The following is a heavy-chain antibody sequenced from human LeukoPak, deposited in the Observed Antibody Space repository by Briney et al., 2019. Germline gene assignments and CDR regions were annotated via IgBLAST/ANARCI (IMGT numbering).Heavy chain of an antibody. CDR2: VSGSGGAT. CDR3: AKNRGGTYKYYMDV. CDR1: GFTFNNYA. J-gene: IGHJ6*03. D-gene: IGHD1-1*01. V-gene: IGHV3-23*01. Sequence: VRSLRLSCAASGFTFNNYAMSWVRQAPGMGLEWLSYVSGSGGATYYAASVKGRFTISRDNSKNTVYLQMGSLRAEDTAVYYCAKNRGGTYKYYMDVWGNGTTVTVSS.